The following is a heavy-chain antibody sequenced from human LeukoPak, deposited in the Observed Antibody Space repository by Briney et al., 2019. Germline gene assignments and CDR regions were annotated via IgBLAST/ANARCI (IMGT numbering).Heavy chain of an antibody. D-gene: IGHD1-1*01. Sequence: GESLKISCKGSGYSFTNYWIGWVRQMSGKGLEWMGIIYPSDSDTRYSPSFQGQVTISADKSINTAYLQWSSLKASDTAMYYCARPRTTGTTDSFDIWGQGTMVTVSS. V-gene: IGHV5-51*01. CDR2: IYPSDSDT. J-gene: IGHJ3*02. CDR3: ARPRTTGTTDSFDI. CDR1: GYSFTNYW.